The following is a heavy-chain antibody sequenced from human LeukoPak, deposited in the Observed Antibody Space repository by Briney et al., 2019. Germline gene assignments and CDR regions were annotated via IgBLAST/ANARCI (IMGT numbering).Heavy chain of an antibody. V-gene: IGHV4-34*01. CDR3: ARFCVRGVTWFDP. Sequence: KPSETLSLTCAVYGGSFSGYYWSWIRQPPGKGLEWIGEINHSGSTNYNPSLKSRVTISVDTSKNQFSLKLSSVPAADTAVYYCARFCVRGVTWFDPWGQGTLVTVSS. J-gene: IGHJ5*02. CDR1: GGSFSGYY. CDR2: INHSGST. D-gene: IGHD3-10*02.